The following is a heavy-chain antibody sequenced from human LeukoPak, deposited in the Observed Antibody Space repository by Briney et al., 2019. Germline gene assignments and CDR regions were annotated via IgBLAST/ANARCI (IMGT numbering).Heavy chain of an antibody. Sequence: GGSLRLSCAASGFTFSFYTMSWVRQAPGEGLEWVSGLRGSGGSTYDSDSVKGRFTISRDNSKNTLYLQIDFLTAEDTAVYYCARSPVAGPPNYFDYLGQGTLVTVSS. D-gene: IGHD6-19*01. CDR1: GFTFSFYT. CDR3: ARSPVAGPPNYFDY. CDR2: LRGSGGST. V-gene: IGHV3-23*01. J-gene: IGHJ4*02.